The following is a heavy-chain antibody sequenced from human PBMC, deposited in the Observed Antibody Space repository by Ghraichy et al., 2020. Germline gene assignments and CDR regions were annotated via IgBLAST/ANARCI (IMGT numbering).Heavy chain of an antibody. D-gene: IGHD3-22*01. CDR2: ISSSSSTI. Sequence: LSLTCAASGFTFSSYSMNWVRQAPGKGLEWVSYISSSSSTIYYADSVKGRFTISRDNAKNSLYLQMNSLRDEDTAVYYCARDRSFYYDSSGYFQHWGQGTLVTVSS. CDR3: ARDRSFYYDSSGYFQH. CDR1: GFTFSSYS. V-gene: IGHV3-48*02. J-gene: IGHJ1*01.